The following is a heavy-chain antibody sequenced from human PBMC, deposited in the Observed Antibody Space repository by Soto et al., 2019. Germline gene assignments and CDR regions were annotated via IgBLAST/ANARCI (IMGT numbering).Heavy chain of an antibody. CDR2: ISGSSSTI. V-gene: IGHV3-48*01. CDR1: GFTFSSYS. CDR3: ARDYYDSSGYYSAFAY. D-gene: IGHD3-22*01. Sequence: GGSLRLSCAASGFTFSSYSMNWVRQAPGKGLEWVSYISGSSSTIHYADSVKGRFTISRDNAKNSLYLQMNSLRAEDTAVYYCARDYYDSSGYYSAFAYWGQGTLVTVSS. J-gene: IGHJ4*02.